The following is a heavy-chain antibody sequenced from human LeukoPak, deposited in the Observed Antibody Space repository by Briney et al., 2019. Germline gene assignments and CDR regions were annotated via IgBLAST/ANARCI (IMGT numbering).Heavy chain of an antibody. CDR1: GYTFTSHY. D-gene: IGHD6-19*01. CDR2: SYPSGGTT. V-gene: IGHV1-46*01. J-gene: IGHJ4*02. Sequence: ASVTVSCKAFGYTFTSHYLQWVRQAPGQGLEWMGMSYPSGGTTDYPQKFQGRVTMTRDTSTSTVYMEVSSLRSEDTAVYFCARDGLAGTFYFDYWGQGTLVTVSS. CDR3: ARDGLAGTFYFDY.